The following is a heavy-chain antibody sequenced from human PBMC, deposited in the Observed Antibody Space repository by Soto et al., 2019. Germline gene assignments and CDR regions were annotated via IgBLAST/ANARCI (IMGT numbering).Heavy chain of an antibody. J-gene: IGHJ5*02. V-gene: IGHV3-15*01. CDR2: IKTKADGQSR. CDR1: RFSFSNSW. CDR3: STFGEGFRNWFDR. D-gene: IGHD3-3*01. Sequence: PRGSLRLSCAASRFSFSNSWLSWVRQAPGQGLEWVRRIKTKADGQSRAYGAPVKGRFSISRDDSKKTLYLQMNSLKSEDTALYYCSTFGEGFRNWFDRWGEGT.